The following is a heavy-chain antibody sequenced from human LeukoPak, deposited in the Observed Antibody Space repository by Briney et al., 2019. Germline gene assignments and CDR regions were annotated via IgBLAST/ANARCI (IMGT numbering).Heavy chain of an antibody. D-gene: IGHD6-13*01. V-gene: IGHV4-34*01. CDR3: ARAGDSSSWRRSPNFDY. J-gene: IGHJ4*02. Sequence: PSETLSLTCAVYGGSFSGYYWSWIRQPPGKGLEWFGEINHSGSTNYNPSLKSRVTISVDTSKNQFSLKLSSVTAADTAVYYCARAGDSSSWRRSPNFDYWGQGTLVTVSS. CDR2: INHSGST. CDR1: GGSFSGYY.